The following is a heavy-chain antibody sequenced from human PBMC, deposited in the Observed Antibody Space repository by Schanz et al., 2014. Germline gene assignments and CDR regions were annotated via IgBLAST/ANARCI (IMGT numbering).Heavy chain of an antibody. V-gene: IGHV3-30-3*01. Sequence: QVQLAESGGGVVQPGRSLRLSCAAYGFTLSSYAMHWVRQAPGKGLERVAVISYDGNNKYYADSVKGRFTISRDNSKNTQYLQMNTLRAEDAAVYYCARDSGYCSGSSCVTFDYWGQGTLVTVSS. CDR1: GFTLSSYA. D-gene: IGHD2-15*01. CDR3: ARDSGYCSGSSCVTFDY. CDR2: ISYDGNNK. J-gene: IGHJ4*02.